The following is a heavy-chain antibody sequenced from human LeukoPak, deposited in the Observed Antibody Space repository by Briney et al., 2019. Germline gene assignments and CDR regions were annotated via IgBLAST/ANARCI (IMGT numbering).Heavy chain of an antibody. D-gene: IGHD4-17*01. Sequence: SETLSLTCAVYGGSFSGYYWSWIRQPPGKGLEWIGSIYYSGSTYYNPSLKSRVTISVDTSKNLFSLKLSSVTAADTAVYYCARLSGDLDYGDYPKSGDNWFDPWGQGTLVTVSS. CDR1: GGSFSGYY. CDR3: ARLSGDLDYGDYPKSGDNWFDP. J-gene: IGHJ5*02. V-gene: IGHV4-34*01. CDR2: IYYSGST.